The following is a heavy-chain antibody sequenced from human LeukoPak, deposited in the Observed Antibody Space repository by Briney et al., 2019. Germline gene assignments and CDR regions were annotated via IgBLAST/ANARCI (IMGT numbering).Heavy chain of an antibody. CDR1: GFTFSSYA. J-gene: IGHJ1*01. CDR2: ISGSGGST. V-gene: IGHV3-23*01. D-gene: IGHD6-13*01. CDR3: AKSAKYSSSLTGSYFQH. Sequence: GGSLRLSCAASGFTFSSYAMSWVRQAPGKGLEWVSAISGSGGSTYYADSVKGRFTISRDNSKNTLYLQMNSLRAEDTAVYYCAKSAKYSSSLTGSYFQHWGQGTLVTVSS.